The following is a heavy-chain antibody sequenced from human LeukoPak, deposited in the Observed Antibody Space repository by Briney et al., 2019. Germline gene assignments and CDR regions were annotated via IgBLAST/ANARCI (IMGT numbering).Heavy chain of an antibody. CDR2: IYYSGST. CDR1: GGSISSGGYY. V-gene: IGHV4-39*01. D-gene: IGHD2-15*01. CDR3: TRHASLVYCSGGSCFDDAFDI. Sequence: SETLSLTCTVSGGSISSGGYYWSWIRQHPGKGLEWIGYIYYSGSTYYNPSLKSRVTISVDTSKNQFSLKLSSVTAADTAVYYCTRHASLVYCSGGSCFDDAFDIWGQGTMVTVSS. J-gene: IGHJ3*02.